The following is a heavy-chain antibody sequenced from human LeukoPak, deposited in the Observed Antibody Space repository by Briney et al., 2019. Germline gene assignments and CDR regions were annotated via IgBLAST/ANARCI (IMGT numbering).Heavy chain of an antibody. CDR1: GGTFSSYA. CDR3: ARASYYYDSSGYYPC. V-gene: IGHV1-69*01. J-gene: IGHJ4*02. Sequence: ASVKVSCKASGGTFSSYAISWVRQAPGQGLEWMGGIIPIFGTANYAQKFQGRVTITADDSTSTAYMELSSLRSEDTAVYYCARASYYYDSSGYYPCWGQGTLVTVSS. D-gene: IGHD3-22*01. CDR2: IIPIFGTA.